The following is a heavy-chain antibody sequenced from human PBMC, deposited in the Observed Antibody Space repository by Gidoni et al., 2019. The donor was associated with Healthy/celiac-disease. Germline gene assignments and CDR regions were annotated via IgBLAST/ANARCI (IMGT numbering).Heavy chain of an antibody. Sequence: EVQLVESGGGLVQPGGSLRLSCAASGFTFSSYWMSWVRQAPGKGLEWVANIKQDGSEKYYVDSVKGRFTISRDNAKNSLYLQMNSLRAEDTAVYYCARAQGYFDWLHGMDVWGQGTTVTVPS. D-gene: IGHD3-9*01. CDR3: ARAQGYFDWLHGMDV. V-gene: IGHV3-7*01. CDR1: GFTFSSYW. J-gene: IGHJ6*02. CDR2: IKQDGSEK.